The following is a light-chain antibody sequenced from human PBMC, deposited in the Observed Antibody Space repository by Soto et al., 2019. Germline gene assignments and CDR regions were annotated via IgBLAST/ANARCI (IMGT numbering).Light chain of an antibody. CDR3: AAWDDSLKGPV. J-gene: IGLJ3*02. Sequence: QLVLTQPPSASGTPGQRVTISCSGSSSNIGTNTVNWYQQLPGTAPKLLIYNNNQRPSGVPDRFSGSKSGTSASLAISGLQSEDEADYYCAAWDDSLKGPVFGGGTKLTVL. CDR2: NNN. CDR1: SSNIGTNT. V-gene: IGLV1-44*01.